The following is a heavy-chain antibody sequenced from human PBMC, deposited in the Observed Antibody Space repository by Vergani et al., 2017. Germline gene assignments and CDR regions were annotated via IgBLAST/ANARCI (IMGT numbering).Heavy chain of an antibody. CDR1: GFSLSTSGVG. CDR3: ARSGSSWTDNXFDY. D-gene: IGHD6-13*01. V-gene: IGHV2-5*02. Sequence: QITLKESGPTLVKPTQTLTLTCTFSGFSLSTSGVGVGWIRQPPGKALEWLALIYWDDDKRYSPSLKSRLTITKDTSKNQVVLTMTNMDPVDTATYYCARSGSSWTDNXFDYWGQGTLVTVSS. J-gene: IGHJ4*02. CDR2: IYWDDDK.